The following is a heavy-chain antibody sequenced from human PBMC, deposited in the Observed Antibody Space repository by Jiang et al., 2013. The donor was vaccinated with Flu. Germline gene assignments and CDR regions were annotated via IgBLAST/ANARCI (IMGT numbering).Heavy chain of an antibody. CDR3: ARYQSSTYYDFWSGNYGPYYGMDV. D-gene: IGHD3-3*01. V-gene: IGHV4-59*01. Sequence: GKGLEWIGYIITVGAPTXTPPSKSRVTISVDTSKNQXSLKLSFVTAADTAVYYCARYQSSTYYDFWSGNYGPYYGMDVWGQGTTVTVSS. J-gene: IGHJ6*02. CDR2: IITVGAP.